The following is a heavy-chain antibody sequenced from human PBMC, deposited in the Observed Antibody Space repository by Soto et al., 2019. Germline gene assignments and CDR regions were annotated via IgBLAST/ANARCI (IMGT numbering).Heavy chain of an antibody. CDR2: INPNSGGT. D-gene: IGHD2-2*01. V-gene: IGHV1-2*02. Sequence: ASVKVSCKASGYTFTGYYMHWVRQAPGQGLEWMGWINPNSGGTNYAQKFQGRVTMTRDTSISTAYMKLSRLRSDDTAVYYCASEGYCSSTSCYVDYWGQGTLVTVSS. J-gene: IGHJ4*02. CDR1: GYTFTGYY. CDR3: ASEGYCSSTSCYVDY.